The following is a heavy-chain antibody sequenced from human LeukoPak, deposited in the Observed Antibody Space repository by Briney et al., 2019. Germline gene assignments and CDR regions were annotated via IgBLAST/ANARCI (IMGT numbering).Heavy chain of an antibody. CDR3: TRDVRGSGWYGGFDY. V-gene: IGHV3-49*03. D-gene: IGHD6-19*01. Sequence: GGSLRLSCTASGFTFGDYAMSWFRQAPGKGLEWVGFIRSKAYGGTTEYAASVKGRFTISRDDSKSIAYLQMNSLKTEDTAVYYCTRDVRGSGWYGGFDYWGQGTLVTVSS. J-gene: IGHJ4*02. CDR2: IRSKAYGGTT. CDR1: GFTFGDYA.